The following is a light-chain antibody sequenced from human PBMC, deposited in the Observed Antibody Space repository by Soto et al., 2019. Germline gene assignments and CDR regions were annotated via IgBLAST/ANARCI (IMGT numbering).Light chain of an antibody. CDR3: SSYAGSNIFV. Sequence: QSVLTQPPSASGSPGQSVTISCTGTSSDVGGYNYVSWYQQHPGKAPKLMISEVSERPSGVPDRFSASKSGNTASLTVSGLQAEDEADYYCSSYAGSNIFVFGTGTKVTVL. J-gene: IGLJ1*01. CDR1: SSDVGGYNY. CDR2: EVS. V-gene: IGLV2-8*01.